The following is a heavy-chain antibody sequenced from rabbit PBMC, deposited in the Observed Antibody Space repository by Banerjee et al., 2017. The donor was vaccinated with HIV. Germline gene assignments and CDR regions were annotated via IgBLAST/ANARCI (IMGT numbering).Heavy chain of an antibody. D-gene: IGHD1-1*01. CDR2: IDTSDGDT. V-gene: IGHV1S45*01. CDR1: GFSFSSNW. Sequence: LEESGGGLVKPGGTLTLTCKVSGFSFSSNWICWVRQAPGKGLEWIACIDTSDGDTDYANWPKGRFTISKASSTTVTLQMTSLTAADTATYFCARNYVNAFDPWGPGTLVTDS. J-gene: IGHJ2*01. CDR3: ARNYVNAFDP.